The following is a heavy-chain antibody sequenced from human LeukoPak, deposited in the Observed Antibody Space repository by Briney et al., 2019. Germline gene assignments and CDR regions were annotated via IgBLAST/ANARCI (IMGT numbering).Heavy chain of an antibody. CDR1: GGTFSSYA. CDR2: IIPILGIA. Sequence: SVKVSCKASGGTFSSYAISWVRQAPGQGLEWMGRIIPILGIADYAQKFQGRVTITADKSTSTAYMELSSLRSEDTAVYYCAESGGGSSSSIINWFDPWGQGTLVTVSS. J-gene: IGHJ5*02. V-gene: IGHV1-69*04. D-gene: IGHD2-15*01. CDR3: AESGGGSSSSIINWFDP.